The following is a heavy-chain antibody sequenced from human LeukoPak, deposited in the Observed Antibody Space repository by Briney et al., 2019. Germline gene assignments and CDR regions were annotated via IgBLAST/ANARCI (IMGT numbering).Heavy chain of an antibody. CDR1: GGSISSSSYY. V-gene: IGHV4-39*07. D-gene: IGHD6-19*01. CDR3: ARAGEQWLIAFDI. J-gene: IGHJ3*02. CDR2: IYYSGST. Sequence: SETLSLTCTVSGGSISSSSYYWGWIRQPPGKGLECIGSIYYSGSTYYNPSLKSRVTISVDTSKNQFSLKLSFVTAADTAVYYCARAGEQWLIAFDIWGQGTMVTVSS.